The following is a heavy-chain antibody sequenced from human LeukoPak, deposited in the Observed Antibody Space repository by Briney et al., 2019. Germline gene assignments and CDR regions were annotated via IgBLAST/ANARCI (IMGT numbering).Heavy chain of an antibody. J-gene: IGHJ6*02. CDR3: ARATPASSGWSYYYYGTDV. CDR1: GYTFTGYY. V-gene: IGHV1-2*02. CDR2: INPNSGGT. Sequence: ASVKVSCKASGYTFTGYYMHWVRQAPGQGLEWMGWINPNSGGTNYAQKFQGRVTMTRDTSISTAYMELSRLRSDDTAVYYCARATPASSGWSYYYYGTDVWGQGTTVTVSS. D-gene: IGHD6-19*01.